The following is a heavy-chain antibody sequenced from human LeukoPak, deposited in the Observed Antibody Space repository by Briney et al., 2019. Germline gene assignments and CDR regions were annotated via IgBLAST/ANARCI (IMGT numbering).Heavy chain of an antibody. V-gene: IGHV3-21*01. CDR2: ISSSSSYI. CDR1: GFTFSSYS. Sequence: PGGSLRLSCAASGFTFSSYSMNWVRQAPGKGLEWVSSISSSSSYIYYADSVKGRFTISRDNAKNSLYLQMNSLRAEDTAVYYCARAIGYSYGYGVDYWGQGTLVTVSS. J-gene: IGHJ4*02. CDR3: ARAIGYSYGYGVDY. D-gene: IGHD5-18*01.